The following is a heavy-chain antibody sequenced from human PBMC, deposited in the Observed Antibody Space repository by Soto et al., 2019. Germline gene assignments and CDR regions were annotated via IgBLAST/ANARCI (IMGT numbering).Heavy chain of an antibody. J-gene: IGHJ4*02. CDR3: AKEEYSYGPRPIYYFDY. V-gene: IGHV3-23*01. Sequence: GGSLRLSCAASGFTFSSYAMSWVRQAPGKGLEWVSAISGSGGSTYYADSVKGRFTISRDNSKNTLYLQMNSLRAEDTAVYYCAKEEYSYGPRPIYYFDYWGQGTLVTVSS. D-gene: IGHD5-18*01. CDR2: ISGSGGST. CDR1: GFTFSSYA.